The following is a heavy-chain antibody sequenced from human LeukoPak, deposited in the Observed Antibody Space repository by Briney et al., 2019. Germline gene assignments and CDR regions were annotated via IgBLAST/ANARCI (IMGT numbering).Heavy chain of an antibody. CDR3: ASLGYCSSTSCFRTPGDY. J-gene: IGHJ4*02. Sequence: SQTLSLTCTVSGGSISSGDYYWSWIRQPPGTGLEWIGYIYYSGSTYYNPSLKSRVTISVDTSKNQFSLKLSSATAADTAVYYCASLGYCSSTSCFRTPGDYWGQGTLVTVSS. CDR2: IYYSGST. CDR1: GGSISSGDYY. D-gene: IGHD2-2*01. V-gene: IGHV4-30-4*08.